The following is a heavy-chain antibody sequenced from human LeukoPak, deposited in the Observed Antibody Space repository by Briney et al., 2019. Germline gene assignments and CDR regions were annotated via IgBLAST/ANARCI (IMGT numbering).Heavy chain of an antibody. Sequence: GGSLRLSCAASGFTFSSYSMNWVRQAPGKGLEFVSSISSSSSYIYYADSVKCRFTISRDNAKNSLYLQMNSLRAEDTAVYYCARAFGYCSTTSCYTGDNWFDPWGQGTLVTVSS. V-gene: IGHV3-21*01. CDR3: ARAFGYCSTTSCYTGDNWFDP. D-gene: IGHD2-2*02. CDR2: ISSSSSYI. CDR1: GFTFSSYS. J-gene: IGHJ5*02.